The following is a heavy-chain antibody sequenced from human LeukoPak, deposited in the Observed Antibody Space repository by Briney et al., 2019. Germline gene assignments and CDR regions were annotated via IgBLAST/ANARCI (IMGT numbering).Heavy chain of an antibody. J-gene: IGHJ4*02. D-gene: IGHD3-22*01. V-gene: IGHV4-4*07. CDR1: GVSISSYY. CDR2: IHTSGST. Sequence: SETLSLTCTVSGVSISSYYWSWIRQPAGKGLEWIGHIHTSGSTSYNPSLKSRVTMSVDTSENQFSLKLSSVTAADTVVYYCARDRYYYDSSGYSLFEYWGQGTLVTVSS. CDR3: ARDRYYYDSSGYSLFEY.